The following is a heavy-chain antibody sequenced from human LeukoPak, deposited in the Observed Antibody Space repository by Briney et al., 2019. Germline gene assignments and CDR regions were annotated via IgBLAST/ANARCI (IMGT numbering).Heavy chain of an antibody. J-gene: IGHJ5*02. CDR3: ARRSDYDILTGYSSSRFDP. V-gene: IGHV4-34*01. Sequence: SETLSLTCAVYGESFSGYYWSWIRPPPGKGLEWIGQINHSGSTNNNPTLKSRVTISVDTSKNQFSLKLSSVTAADTAVYYCARRSDYDILTGYSSSRFDPWGQGTLVTVSS. D-gene: IGHD3-9*01. CDR2: INHSGST. CDR1: GESFSGYY.